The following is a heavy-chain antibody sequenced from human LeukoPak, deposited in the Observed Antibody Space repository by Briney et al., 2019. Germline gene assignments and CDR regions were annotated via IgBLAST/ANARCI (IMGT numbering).Heavy chain of an antibody. V-gene: IGHV4-59*01. D-gene: IGHD3-22*01. CDR1: GGSISSYY. CDR3: ARGWDYYDSSGYYSAFDI. J-gene: IGHJ3*02. Sequence: SETLSLTCTVSGGSISSYYWSWIRQPPGKGLEWIGYIYYSGSTNYNPSLKRRGTISVDTSKNQFSLKLSSVTAADTAVYYCARGWDYYDSSGYYSAFDIWGQGTMVTVSS. CDR2: IYYSGST.